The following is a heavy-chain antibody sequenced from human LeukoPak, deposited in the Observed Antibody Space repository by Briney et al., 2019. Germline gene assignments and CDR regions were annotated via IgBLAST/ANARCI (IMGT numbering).Heavy chain of an antibody. D-gene: IGHD5-18*01. J-gene: IGHJ4*02. CDR3: AKDSGYSYGLWHFDY. Sequence: GGSLRLSCTASGFSFSGHWMHWARQLPGKGLVWVSRISPTGSTTSYADSVKGRFTISRDNSKNTLYLQMNSLRAEDTAVYYCAKDSGYSYGLWHFDYWGQGTLVTVSS. CDR2: ISPTGSTT. CDR1: GFSFSGHW. V-gene: IGHV3-74*01.